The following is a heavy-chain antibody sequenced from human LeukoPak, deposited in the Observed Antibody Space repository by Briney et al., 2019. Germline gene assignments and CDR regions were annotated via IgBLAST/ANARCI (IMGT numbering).Heavy chain of an antibody. V-gene: IGHV1-2*02. Sequence: VASVKASCKASGYTFTGYYIHWVRQAPGQGLEWMGWINPNSGGTNSAQKFQGRVTMTRDTSISTAYMELSRLTSDDTAVYYCARYTSGWPFDYWGQGTLVTVSS. CDR1: GYTFTGYY. CDR2: INPNSGGT. D-gene: IGHD6-19*01. CDR3: ARYTSGWPFDY. J-gene: IGHJ4*02.